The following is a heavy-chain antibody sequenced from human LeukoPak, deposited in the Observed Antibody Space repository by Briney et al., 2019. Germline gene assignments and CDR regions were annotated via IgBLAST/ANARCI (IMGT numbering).Heavy chain of an antibody. CDR2: ISAYNGNT. CDR3: ARESGDVSFGMDV. Sequence: ASVKVSCKASGYTFTSYAMHWVRQAPGQGLEWMGWISAYNGNTNYAQKLQGRVTMTTDTSTSTAYMELRSLRPDDTAVYYCARESGDVSFGMDVWGQGTTVTVSS. CDR1: GYTFTSYA. D-gene: IGHD3-16*02. V-gene: IGHV1-18*01. J-gene: IGHJ6*02.